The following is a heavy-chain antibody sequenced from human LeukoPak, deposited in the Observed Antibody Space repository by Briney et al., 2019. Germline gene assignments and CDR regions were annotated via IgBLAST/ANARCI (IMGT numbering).Heavy chain of an antibody. Sequence: SETLSLTCTVSGGSISSYYWSWIRQPPGKGLEWIGYIYYSGSTNYNPSLKSRVTISVDTSKNQFSLKLSSVTAADTAVYYCARQLTIFGVVSYYYYYMDVWGKGTTVTVSS. J-gene: IGHJ6*03. CDR3: ARQLTIFGVVSYYYYYMDV. CDR2: IYYSGST. V-gene: IGHV4-59*08. CDR1: GGSISSYY. D-gene: IGHD3-3*01.